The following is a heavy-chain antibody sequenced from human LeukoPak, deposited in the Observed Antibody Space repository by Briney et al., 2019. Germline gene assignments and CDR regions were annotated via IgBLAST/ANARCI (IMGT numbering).Heavy chain of an antibody. V-gene: IGHV3-23*01. CDR2: ISGSGDIT. CDR1: GFTFSSYS. J-gene: IGHJ4*02. D-gene: IGHD7-27*01. CDR3: ARDGANRGIYFDY. Sequence: GGSLRLSCAASGFTFSSYSMNWVRQAPGKGLEWVSAISGSGDITYYADSVKGRFTISRDNSKNTLYLQVNSLRAEDTAVYYCARDGANRGIYFDYWGQGTLVTVSS.